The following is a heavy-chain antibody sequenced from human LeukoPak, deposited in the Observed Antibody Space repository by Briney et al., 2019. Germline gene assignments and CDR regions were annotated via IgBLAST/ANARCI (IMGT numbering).Heavy chain of an antibody. V-gene: IGHV3-23*01. Sequence: GGSLRLSCAASGFTFSSYAMSWVHQAPGKGLEWVSAISGSGGSTYYADSVKGRFTISRDNSKNTLYLQMNSLRAEDTAVYYCARSQYYADTSGYSGGYFWGQGTLVTISS. J-gene: IGHJ4*02. CDR2: ISGSGGST. CDR3: ARSQYYADTSGYSGGYF. CDR1: GFTFSSYA. D-gene: IGHD3-22*01.